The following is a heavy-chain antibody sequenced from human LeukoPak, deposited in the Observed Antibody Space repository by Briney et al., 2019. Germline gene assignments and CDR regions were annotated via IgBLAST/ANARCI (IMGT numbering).Heavy chain of an antibody. CDR1: GYTFTNYD. Sequence: ASVKVSCKASGYTFTNYDINWVRQATGQGLEWMGWINPNSGGTNYAQKFQGRVTITRNTSISTAYMELSSLRSEDTAVYYCARQSAVVIAYVDYWGQGTLVTVSS. CDR3: ARQSAVVIAYVDY. V-gene: IGHV1-8*03. CDR2: INPNSGGT. J-gene: IGHJ4*02. D-gene: IGHD2-21*01.